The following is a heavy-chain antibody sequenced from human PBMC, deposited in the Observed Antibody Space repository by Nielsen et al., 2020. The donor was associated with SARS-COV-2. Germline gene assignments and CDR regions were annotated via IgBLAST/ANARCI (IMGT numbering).Heavy chain of an antibody. V-gene: IGHV4-34*01. J-gene: IGHJ5*02. CDR2: INHSGST. D-gene: IGHD6-13*01. Sequence: SETLSLTCAVYGGSFSGYYWSWIRQPPGKGLEWIGEINHSGSTNYNPSLKSRVTISVDTSKNQFSLKLSSVTAADTAVYYCARGSSWYSNWFDPWGQGTLVTVSS. CDR1: GGSFSGYY. CDR3: ARGSSWYSNWFDP.